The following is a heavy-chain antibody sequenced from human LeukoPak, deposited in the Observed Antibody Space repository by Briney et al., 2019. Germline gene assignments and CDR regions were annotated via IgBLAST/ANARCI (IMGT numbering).Heavy chain of an antibody. Sequence: GGSLRLSCAASGFTFSNAWMNWVRQAPGKGLEWVSVIYSGGSTYYADSVKGRFTISRDNSKNTLYLQMNSLRAEDTAVYYCASGGGTTLDYWGQGTLVTVSS. CDR2: IYSGGST. V-gene: IGHV3-53*01. CDR3: ASGGGTTLDY. CDR1: GFTFSNAW. D-gene: IGHD1-7*01. J-gene: IGHJ4*02.